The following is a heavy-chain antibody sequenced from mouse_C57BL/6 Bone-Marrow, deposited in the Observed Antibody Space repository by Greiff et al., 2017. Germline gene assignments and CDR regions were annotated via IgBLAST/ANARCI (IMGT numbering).Heavy chain of an antibody. J-gene: IGHJ2*01. CDR3: ARGGYYVEDYFDY. CDR2: INPNNGGT. Sequence: VQLKQSGPELVKPGASVKISCKASGYTFTDYYMNWVKQSHGKSLEWIGDINPNNGGTSYNQKFKGKATLTVDKSSSTAYMELRSLTSEDSAVYYCARGGYYVEDYFDYWGQGTTLTVSS. D-gene: IGHD2-3*01. V-gene: IGHV1-26*01. CDR1: GYTFTDYY.